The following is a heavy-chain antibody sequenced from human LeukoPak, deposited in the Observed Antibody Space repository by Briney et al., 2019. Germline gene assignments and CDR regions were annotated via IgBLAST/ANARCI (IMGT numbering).Heavy chain of an antibody. CDR3: ARQTFYGMDV. V-gene: IGHV4-59*08. Sequence: SETLSLTCTVSGGSISSYCWSWIRQPPGKGLEWIGYIYYSGSTNYNPSLKSRVTISVDTSKNQFSLKLSSVTAADTAVYYCARQTFYGMDVWGQGTTVTVSS. J-gene: IGHJ6*02. CDR1: GGSISSYC. CDR2: IYYSGST.